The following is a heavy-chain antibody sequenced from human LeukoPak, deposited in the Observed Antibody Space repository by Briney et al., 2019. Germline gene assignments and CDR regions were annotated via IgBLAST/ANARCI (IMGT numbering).Heavy chain of an antibody. CDR3: AKGRIYDYPWTITDP. CDR1: GYTFSRYA. CDR2: ISGSCGST. V-gene: IGHV3-23*01. J-gene: IGHJ5*02. D-gene: IGHD5/OR15-5a*01. Sequence: PGVPLRLLCAASGYTFSRYAVSWAPQAPGKGREGVSPISGSCGSTYYADSVKGRFTIARDNSKNTLYLQMNSLRAEDTAEYYCAKGRIYDYPWTITDPWGQGTLVTVSS.